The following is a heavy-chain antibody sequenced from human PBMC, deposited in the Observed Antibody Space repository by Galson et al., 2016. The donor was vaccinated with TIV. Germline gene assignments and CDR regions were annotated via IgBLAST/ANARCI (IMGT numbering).Heavy chain of an antibody. V-gene: IGHV1-2*02. CDR3: ARVNWAQAFDY. CDR2: FNPDSGAT. CDR1: GYIFINYY. J-gene: IGHJ4*02. D-gene: IGHD7-27*01. Sequence: SVKVSCKASGYIFINYYIHWVRQAPGQGLEWLGWFNPDSGATQYAQKFQGRVTMTRDTSISPAYMELRRLISDDTAVYYCARVNWAQAFDYWGQGTQVTVSS.